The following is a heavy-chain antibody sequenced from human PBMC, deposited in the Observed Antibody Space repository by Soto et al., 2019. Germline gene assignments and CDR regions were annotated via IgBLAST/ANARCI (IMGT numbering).Heavy chain of an antibody. CDR2: IYHSGST. V-gene: IGHV4-38-2*02. CDR3: ARASAGADRSGYHCLDY. Sequence: WGRIRKQPGKGLEWIGSIYHSGSTYYSPSLKSRVTISVDTSKNQSSLKLSSVTAADTAVYYCARASAGADRSGYHCLDYRGQRTLVT. D-gene: IGHD3-22*01. J-gene: IGHJ4*02.